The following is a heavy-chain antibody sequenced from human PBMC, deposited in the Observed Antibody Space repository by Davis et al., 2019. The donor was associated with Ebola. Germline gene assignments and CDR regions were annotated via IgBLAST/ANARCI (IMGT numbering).Heavy chain of an antibody. V-gene: IGHV1-69*13. CDR1: GGTFSSYA. Sequence: SVKVSCKASGGTFSSYAISWVRQAPGQGLEWMGGIIPIFGTANYAQKFQGRVTITADESTSTAYMELISLRSEDTAVYYCARERITMIVVVTPYDYYGMDVWGQGTTVTVSS. CDR3: ARERITMIVVVTPYDYYGMDV. CDR2: IIPIFGTA. D-gene: IGHD3-22*01. J-gene: IGHJ6*02.